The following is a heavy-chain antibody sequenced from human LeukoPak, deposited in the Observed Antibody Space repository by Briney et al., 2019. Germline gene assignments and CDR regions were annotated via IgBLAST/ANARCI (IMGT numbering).Heavy chain of an antibody. D-gene: IGHD6-19*01. CDR3: ARDQGLLVVAGRFGY. V-gene: IGHV3-21*01. CDR1: GFTFSCYS. CDR2: ISSSNSYI. Sequence: PGGPLRLSCAASGFTFSCYSMNWVRQAPGKGLEWVSSISSSNSYIYNADSVKGRFTISRDNAKNSLYLQMNSLRAEDTAVYYCARDQGLLVVAGRFGYWGQGTLVTVSS. J-gene: IGHJ4*02.